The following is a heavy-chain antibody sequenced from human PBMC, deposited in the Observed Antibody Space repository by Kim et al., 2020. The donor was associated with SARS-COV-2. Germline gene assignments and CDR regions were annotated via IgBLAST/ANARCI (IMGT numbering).Heavy chain of an antibody. V-gene: IGHV1-69*13. CDR2: IIPIFGTA. Sequence: SVKVSCKASGGTFSSYAISWVRQAPGQGLEWMGGIIPIFGTANYAQKFQGRVTITADESTSTAYMELSSLRSEDTAVYYCARAPYYYGSGSYYRPFDYWGQGTLVTVSS. D-gene: IGHD3-10*01. J-gene: IGHJ4*02. CDR3: ARAPYYYGSGSYYRPFDY. CDR1: GGTFSSYA.